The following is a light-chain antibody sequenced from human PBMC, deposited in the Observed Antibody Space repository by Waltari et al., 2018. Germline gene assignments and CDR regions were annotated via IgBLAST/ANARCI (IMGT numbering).Light chain of an antibody. Sequence: DIQMTQSPSSLSAYVGDRVTITCRASQSISSYLNWYQEKPGKAPKLLIYAASSLQSGVPSRFSGSGSGTDFTLTIGSLQPEDFAAYFCQQSYSTPPSFGQGTRVEIK. V-gene: IGKV1-39*01. CDR1: QSISSY. CDR2: AAS. J-gene: IGKJ1*01. CDR3: QQSYSTPPS.